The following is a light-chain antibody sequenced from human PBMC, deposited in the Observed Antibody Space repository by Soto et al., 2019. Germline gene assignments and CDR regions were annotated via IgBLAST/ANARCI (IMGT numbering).Light chain of an antibody. CDR1: SSDVGSYNL. CDR3: CSYAGSSTGV. Sequence: QSALTQPASVSGSPGQSITISCTGTSSDVGSYNLVSWYQQHPGKAPKLMIYEVSKRPSGVSNRFSGSKCGNTASLTISGLQAEDEADYYCCSYAGSSTGVFGGGTKLTVL. V-gene: IGLV2-23*02. CDR2: EVS. J-gene: IGLJ3*02.